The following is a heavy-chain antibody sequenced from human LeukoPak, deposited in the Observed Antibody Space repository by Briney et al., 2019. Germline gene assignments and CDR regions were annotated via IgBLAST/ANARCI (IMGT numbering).Heavy chain of an antibody. V-gene: IGHV3-30*03. Sequence: PGRSLRLSCAASGFTFSSYGMHWVRQAPGKGLEWVAVISYDGSNKYYADSVKGRFTISRDNSKNTLYLQMNSLRAEDTAVYYCAPSEQGIAVAGTGDWGQGTLVTVSS. J-gene: IGHJ4*02. CDR2: ISYDGSNK. D-gene: IGHD6-19*01. CDR1: GFTFSSYG. CDR3: APSEQGIAVAGTGD.